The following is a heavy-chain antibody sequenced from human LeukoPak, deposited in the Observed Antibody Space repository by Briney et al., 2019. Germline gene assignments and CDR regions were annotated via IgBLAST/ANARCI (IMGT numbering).Heavy chain of an antibody. Sequence: SETLSLTCAVYGGSFSGYYWSWIRQPPGKGPEWIGEINHSGRTNYNPSLKSRVTISVDTSKNQFSLKLSSVTAADTAVYYCARAGANGIEAAGSPRYWGQGTLVTVSS. CDR1: GGSFSGYY. D-gene: IGHD6-13*01. V-gene: IGHV4-34*01. CDR2: INHSGRT. J-gene: IGHJ4*02. CDR3: ARAGANGIEAAGSPRY.